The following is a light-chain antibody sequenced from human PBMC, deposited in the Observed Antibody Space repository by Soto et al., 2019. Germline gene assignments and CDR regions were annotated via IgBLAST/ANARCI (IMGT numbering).Light chain of an antibody. J-gene: IGKJ3*01. CDR1: QGVSSY. Sequence: EIVLTQSPATLSLSPGERATLSCRASQGVSSYLVWYQQKPGQAPRLLIYAASNTTTGIPARFSGSGSGTDFTLTISSLGPEDFAVYYCQQRSNWTPKFTFGPGTKVDIK. CDR2: AAS. V-gene: IGKV3-11*01. CDR3: QQRSNWTPKFT.